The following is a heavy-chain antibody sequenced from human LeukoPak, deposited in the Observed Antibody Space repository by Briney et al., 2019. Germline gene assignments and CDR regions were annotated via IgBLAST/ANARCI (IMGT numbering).Heavy chain of an antibody. CDR1: GFTFSSCS. CDR2: ISSGSTYI. Sequence: GGSLRLSCAASGFTFSSCSMNWVRQAPGKGLEWVSSISSGSTYIYYTDSVKGRFTISRDNAKNSLYLQMNSLRAEDTAVYYCAREWKTSAGNWFDPWGQGTLVTVSP. V-gene: IGHV3-21*01. J-gene: IGHJ5*02. CDR3: AREWKTSAGNWFDP. D-gene: IGHD1-1*01.